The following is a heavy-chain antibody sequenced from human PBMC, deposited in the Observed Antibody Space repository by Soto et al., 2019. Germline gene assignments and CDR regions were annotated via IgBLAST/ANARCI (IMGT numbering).Heavy chain of an antibody. CDR2: ISSSDINI. V-gene: IGHV3-48*01. CDR3: ARDDGDYARRNDY. D-gene: IGHD4-17*01. CDR1: GFTSSSYS. Sequence: EVQLVESGGGLIQPGGSLRLSCAASGFTSSSYSMNWVRQAPGTGLEWISYISSSDINIYYADSVKGRFTISRDIAKTSLYLQMNSLRAEDTAVYYCARDDGDYARRNDYWGQGTLVTVSS. J-gene: IGHJ4*02.